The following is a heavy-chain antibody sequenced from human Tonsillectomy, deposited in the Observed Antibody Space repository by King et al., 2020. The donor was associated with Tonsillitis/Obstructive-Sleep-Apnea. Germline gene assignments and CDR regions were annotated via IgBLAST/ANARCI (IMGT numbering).Heavy chain of an antibody. J-gene: IGHJ3*02. D-gene: IGHD3-16*01. Sequence: VQLQESGPGLVKPSETLSLTCTVSGVSISRYYWSWSRQPPGKGLEWIGYIDHSGSTKYNPCLKSRVIISVDTSKNQFSLNLSSVTAAYTAVYYCAREGDDAFDIWGQGTMVTVSS. CDR2: IDHSGST. CDR1: GVSISRYY. CDR3: AREGDDAFDI. V-gene: IGHV4-59*01.